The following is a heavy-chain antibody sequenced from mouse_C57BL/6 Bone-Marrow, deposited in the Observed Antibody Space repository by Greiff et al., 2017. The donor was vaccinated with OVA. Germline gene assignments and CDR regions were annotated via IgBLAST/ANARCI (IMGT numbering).Heavy chain of an antibody. J-gene: IGHJ4*01. D-gene: IGHD2-1*01. V-gene: IGHV1-18*01. Sequence: EVQLQQSGPELVKPGASVKISCKASGYSFTDYNMDWVKQSHGKSLEWIGDINPNNGGTIYNQKFKGKATLTVDKSSSTAYMELRSLTSEDTAVYYCARSGFYYGNYRAMDYWGQGTSVTVSS. CDR2: INPNNGGT. CDR3: ARSGFYYGNYRAMDY. CDR1: GYSFTDYN.